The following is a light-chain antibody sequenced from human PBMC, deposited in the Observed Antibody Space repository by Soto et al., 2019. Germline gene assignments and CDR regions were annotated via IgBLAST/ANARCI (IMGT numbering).Light chain of an antibody. J-gene: IGLJ1*01. CDR1: SSDVGGYNY. CDR3: CSYAGSPYV. V-gene: IGLV2-11*01. CDR2: DVS. Sequence: QSALTQPRSVSGSPVQSVTISCTGTSSDVGGYNYVSWYQQHPGKAPKVMIYDVSKRPSGVPDRFSGSKSGNTASLTISGLQAEDEADYYCCSYAGSPYVFGTGTKLTVL.